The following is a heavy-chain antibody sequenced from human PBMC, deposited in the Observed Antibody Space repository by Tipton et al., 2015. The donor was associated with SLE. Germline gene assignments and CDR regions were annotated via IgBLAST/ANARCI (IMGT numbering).Heavy chain of an antibody. Sequence: TLSLTCTVSGYSISSGYYWGWIRQPPGKGLEWIGSIYHSGSTYYNPSLKSRVTISVDTSKNQFSLKLSSVTAADTAVYYCARSPLSMVRVSDAFDIWGQGTIVTVSS. V-gene: IGHV4-38-2*02. CDR1: GYSISSGYY. CDR3: ARSPLSMVRVSDAFDI. CDR2: IYHSGST. J-gene: IGHJ3*02. D-gene: IGHD3-10*01.